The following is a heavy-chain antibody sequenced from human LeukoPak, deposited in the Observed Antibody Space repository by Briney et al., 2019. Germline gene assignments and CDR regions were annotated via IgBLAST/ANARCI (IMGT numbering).Heavy chain of an antibody. CDR3: ARDWGIQQWPPSYFDY. J-gene: IGHJ4*02. D-gene: IGHD5-18*01. CDR2: IDPSGGST. CDR1: GYTFTSYA. Sequence: ASVKVSCKASGYTFTSYAMNWVRQAPGQGLEWMGIIDPSGGSTTYAQKFQGRVTMTRDTSTSTVYMELTSLRSEDTAMYYCARDWGIQQWPPSYFDYWGQGTLVTVSS. V-gene: IGHV1-46*01.